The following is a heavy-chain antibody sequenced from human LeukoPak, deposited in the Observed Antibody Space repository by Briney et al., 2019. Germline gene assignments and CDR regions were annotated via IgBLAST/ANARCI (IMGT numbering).Heavy chain of an antibody. CDR1: GFTFSSYS. J-gene: IGHJ4*02. Sequence: GGSLRLSCAASGFTFSSYSMNWVRQAPGKGLEWVSSISSSSSYIYYADSVKGRFTISRDNAKNSLYLQMNSLRAEDTAVYYCAREAMVRGVTSFDYWGQGTLVTVSS. D-gene: IGHD3-10*01. V-gene: IGHV3-21*01. CDR3: AREAMVRGVTSFDY. CDR2: ISSSSSYI.